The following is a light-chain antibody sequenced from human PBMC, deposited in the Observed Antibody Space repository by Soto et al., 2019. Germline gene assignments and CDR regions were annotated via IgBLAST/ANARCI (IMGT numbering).Light chain of an antibody. CDR2: SNN. J-gene: IGLJ1*01. CDR1: SSNIGSNT. Sequence: QSVLTQPPSASGTPGQRVTISCSGSSSNIGSNTVNWYQQLPGTAPKLLIYSNNQRPSGVPDRFSGSKSGTSASLAISGLKYEDEADYYCSSWDDSLNGEVFGTGAKVTVL. V-gene: IGLV1-44*01. CDR3: SSWDDSLNGEV.